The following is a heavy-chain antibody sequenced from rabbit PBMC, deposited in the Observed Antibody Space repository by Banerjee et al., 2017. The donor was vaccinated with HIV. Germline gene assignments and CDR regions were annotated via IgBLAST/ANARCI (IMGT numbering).Heavy chain of an antibody. D-gene: IGHD8-1*01. Sequence: QEQLKESGGGLVQPGGSLKLSCKASGFDFSSYAITWVRQAPGKGLEYIGYITYRGSAYYASWVNGRFTISRENTQNTLYLQLNSLTAADTATYFCARGGYADSSYYNLWGPGTLVTVS. V-gene: IGHV1S29*01. CDR3: ARGGYADSSYYNL. CDR1: GFDFSSYA. CDR2: ITYRGSA. J-gene: IGHJ6*01.